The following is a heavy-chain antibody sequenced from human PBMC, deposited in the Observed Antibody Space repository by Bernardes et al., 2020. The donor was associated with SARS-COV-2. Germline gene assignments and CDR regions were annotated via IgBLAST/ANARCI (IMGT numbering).Heavy chain of an antibody. CDR3: ASGGNGDYFFDS. CDR2: IYYSGST. J-gene: IGHJ4*02. D-gene: IGHD4-17*01. V-gene: IGHV4-31*03. Sequence: SETLSLTCTVSGGSLSSGGYYWTWIRQRPGKGPEWLGYIYYSGSTYYNPSLKSRIFISLDTPKNQFSLKLTSMTAADTALYYCASGGNGDYFFDSWGQGTLVTVSS. CDR1: GGSLSSGGYY.